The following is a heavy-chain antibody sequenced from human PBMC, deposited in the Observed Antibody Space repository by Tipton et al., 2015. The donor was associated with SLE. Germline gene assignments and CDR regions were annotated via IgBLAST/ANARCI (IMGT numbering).Heavy chain of an antibody. J-gene: IGHJ4*02. Sequence: QVQLVQSGVEVTKPGASVKVSCKTSGYTFTNYGLSWVRQAPGQGLEWLGWISANNGDTRYAQNFQGRVTMSIDTSTTTTYMTLRSPRSDDTAIYYCARECSGTGCLDYWGQGTLVTVSS. CDR2: ISANNGDT. CDR1: GYTFTNYG. V-gene: IGHV1-18*04. D-gene: IGHD2-8*02. CDR3: ARECSGTGCLDY.